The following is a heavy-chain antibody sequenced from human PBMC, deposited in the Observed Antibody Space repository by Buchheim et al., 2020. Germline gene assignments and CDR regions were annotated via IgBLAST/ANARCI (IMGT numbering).Heavy chain of an antibody. CDR3: ARNRYYGMDV. D-gene: IGHD1-14*01. V-gene: IGHV3-48*01. CDR1: GFTFSTYD. Sequence: EVQPVESGAGLVQPGGSLRLSCAASGFTFSTYDMSWVRQAPGKGLEWVSYISSSSTTIYYADSVKGRFTISRDNAKNSLYLQMNSLRAEDTAVYYCARNRYYGMDVWGQGTT. CDR2: ISSSSTTI. J-gene: IGHJ6*02.